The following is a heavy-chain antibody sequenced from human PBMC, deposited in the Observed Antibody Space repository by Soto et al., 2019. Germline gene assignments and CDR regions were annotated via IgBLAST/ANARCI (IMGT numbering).Heavy chain of an antibody. CDR1: VGPTRSSSSS. V-gene: IGHV4-39*01. CDR3: ARRDFWERFDP. J-gene: IGHJ5*02. D-gene: IGHD3-3*01. Sequence: LSLRKPAQGLVNPSKPLSLPAPALVGPTRSSSSSWGWSGRPPGKGLEWIGTIYYSGTTYYNPSLKSRVTISVDTSKNQFSLRLSSVTAADTAVYYCARRDFWERFDPWGQGTLVTVSS. CDR2: IYYSGTT.